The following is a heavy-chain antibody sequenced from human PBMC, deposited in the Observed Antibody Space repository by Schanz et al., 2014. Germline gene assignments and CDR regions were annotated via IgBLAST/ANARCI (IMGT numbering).Heavy chain of an antibody. V-gene: IGHV4-59*10. Sequence: QVQLQQWGAGLLKPSETLSLTCGVFGGSFSGYYWSWIRQPPGKGLEWIGRIYTSGSTNYNPSLKTRVPKTQNTSKNQFSLKLCSVAAADTAVYYCAREPLSGYNWFDPWGQGSLVTVSS. D-gene: IGHD6-25*01. CDR1: GGSFSGYY. J-gene: IGHJ5*02. CDR3: AREPLSGYNWFDP. CDR2: IYTSGST.